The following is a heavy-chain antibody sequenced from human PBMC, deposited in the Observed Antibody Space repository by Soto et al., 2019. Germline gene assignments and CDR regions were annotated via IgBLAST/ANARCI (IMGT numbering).Heavy chain of an antibody. J-gene: IGHJ6*02. CDR2: TYYRSKWYN. V-gene: IGHV6-1*01. D-gene: IGHD6-6*01. CDR3: ARDSSIANTSGGPYYYYGMDV. CDR1: GDSVSSNSAA. Sequence: SQTLSLTCAISGDSVSSNSAAWNWIRQSPSRGLEWLGRTYYRSKWYNDYAVSVKSRITINPDTSKNQFSLQMNSVTPEDTAVYYCARDSSIANTSGGPYYYYGMDVWGQGTTVTVSS.